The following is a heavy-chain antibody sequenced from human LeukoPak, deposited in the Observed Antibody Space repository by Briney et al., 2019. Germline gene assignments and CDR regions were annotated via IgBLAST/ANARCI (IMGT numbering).Heavy chain of an antibody. D-gene: IGHD6-6*01. CDR1: GGSISSSSYY. CDR3: ARSIAARSTTNWFDP. Sequence: PSETLSLTCTVSGGSISSSSYYWGWIRQPPGKGLEWIGSIYYSGSTYYNPSLKSRVTISVDTSKNQFSLKLSSVTAADTAVYYCARSIAARSTTNWFDPWGQGTLVTVSS. CDR2: IYYSGST. J-gene: IGHJ5*02. V-gene: IGHV4-39*07.